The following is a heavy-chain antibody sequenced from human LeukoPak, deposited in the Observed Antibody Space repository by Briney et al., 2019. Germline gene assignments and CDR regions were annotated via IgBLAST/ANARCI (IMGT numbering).Heavy chain of an antibody. D-gene: IGHD4-23*01. CDR2: ISSSGSV. CDR3: ARASLGYGGNGNWFDP. V-gene: IGHV4-61*05. CDR1: RGSISGSIRSYY. Sequence: PSETLSLTCTVSRGSISGSIRSYYWSWLRQPPGKGLEWIAYISSSGSVNDNPSLRSRVTISVDRSKNQFSLKLSSVTAADTAVYYCARASLGYGGNGNWFDPWGQGTLVTVSS. J-gene: IGHJ5*02.